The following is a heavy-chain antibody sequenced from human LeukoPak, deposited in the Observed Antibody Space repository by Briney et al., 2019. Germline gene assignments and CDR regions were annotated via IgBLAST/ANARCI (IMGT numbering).Heavy chain of an antibody. CDR1: GFPFNSFW. V-gene: IGHV3-74*01. D-gene: IGHD5-18*01. J-gene: IGHJ4*02. Sequence: PGGPLSLSCAAPGFPFNSFWMHGVRQAPGKGLVGVSDMNEYSTTIRYADSVKGRFTISKDNAKSILYLQMNNLRAEDTAMYFCARGGVTPVDHWGQGTLVTVSS. CDR3: ARGGVTPVDH. CDR2: MNEYSTTI.